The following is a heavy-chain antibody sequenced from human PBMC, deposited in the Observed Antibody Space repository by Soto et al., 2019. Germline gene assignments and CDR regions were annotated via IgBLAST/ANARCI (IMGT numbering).Heavy chain of an antibody. CDR3: PRKVIGSLTLEY. CDR1: GYAFNTYG. D-gene: IGHD1-26*01. J-gene: IGHJ4*02. Sequence: QVQLVQSGAEVKEPGASVKVSCKASGYAFNTYGITWVRQAPGQGLEWMGWINTNTGETRYTQKFQGRITLTTDTSTSTAYMDLRSLRSDETAVYCCPRKVIGSLTLEYWGQRTLVSVSS. CDR2: INTNTGET. V-gene: IGHV1-18*01.